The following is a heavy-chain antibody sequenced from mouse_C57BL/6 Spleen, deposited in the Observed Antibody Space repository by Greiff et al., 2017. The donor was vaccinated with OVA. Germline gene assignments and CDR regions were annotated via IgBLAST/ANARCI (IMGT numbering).Heavy chain of an antibody. V-gene: IGHV1-69*01. J-gene: IGHJ2*01. CDR1: GYTFTSYW. Sequence: VQLQQPGAELVMPGASVKLSCKASGYTFTSYWMHWVKQRPGQGLEWIGEIDPSDSYTNYNQKFKGKSTLTVDKSSSTAYMQLSSLTSEDSAVYYCARSAPHFDYWGQGTTLTVSS. CDR3: ARSAPHFDY. CDR2: IDPSDSYT.